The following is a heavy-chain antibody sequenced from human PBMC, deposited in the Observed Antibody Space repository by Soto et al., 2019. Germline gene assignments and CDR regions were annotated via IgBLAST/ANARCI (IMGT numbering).Heavy chain of an antibody. J-gene: IGHJ6*03. V-gene: IGHV3-15*07. CDR2: IKSKTDGGTT. Sequence: GGSLRLSCAASGFTFSNAWMNWVRQAPGKGLEWVGRIKSKTDGGTTDYAAPVKGRFTISRDDSKNTLYLQMNSLKTEDTAVYYCTTLNSYYYDQGAMDVWGKGTTVTVSS. CDR3: TTLNSYYYDQGAMDV. D-gene: IGHD3-22*01. CDR1: GFTFSNAW.